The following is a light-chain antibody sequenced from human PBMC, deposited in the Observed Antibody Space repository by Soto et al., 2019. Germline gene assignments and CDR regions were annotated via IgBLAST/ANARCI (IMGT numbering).Light chain of an antibody. CDR3: QQSYSFPYT. CDR1: QTISNY. Sequence: DIQMTQSPSSLSASVGDRVTITCRPSQTISNYFNWYQQKPGKAPKFLIHAASTLQNGVPSRFSGRTSGADFTLTINGLQPEDFATYYCQQSYSFPYTFSQGTNLEI. V-gene: IGKV1-39*01. J-gene: IGKJ2*01. CDR2: AAS.